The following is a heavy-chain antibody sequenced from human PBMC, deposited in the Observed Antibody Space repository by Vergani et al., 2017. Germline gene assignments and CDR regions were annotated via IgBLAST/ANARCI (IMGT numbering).Heavy chain of an antibody. D-gene: IGHD5-18*01. V-gene: IGHV1-18*04. CDR1: GYTFTGYY. CDR3: ASGYSYGGPFDY. Sequence: QGQLAQSGAEVKKPGASVKVSCKASGYTFTGYYMHWVRQAPGQGLEWMGWISAYNGNTNYAQKLQGRVTMTTDTSTSTAYMELRSLRSDDTAVYYCASGYSYGGPFDYWGQGTLVTVSS. J-gene: IGHJ4*02. CDR2: ISAYNGNT.